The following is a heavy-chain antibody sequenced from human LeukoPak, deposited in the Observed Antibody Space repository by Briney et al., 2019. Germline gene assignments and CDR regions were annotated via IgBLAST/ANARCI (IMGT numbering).Heavy chain of an antibody. CDR1: GFTFSSSA. V-gene: IGHV3-21*01. CDR2: ISSSSSYI. Sequence: PGGSLRLSCAASGFTFSSSAMSWVRQAPGKGLEWVSSISSSSSYIYYADSVKGRFTISRDNAKNSLYLQMNSLRAEDTAVYYCARDPTPGIAAAGTFDYWGQGTLVTVSS. J-gene: IGHJ4*02. D-gene: IGHD6-13*01. CDR3: ARDPTPGIAAAGTFDY.